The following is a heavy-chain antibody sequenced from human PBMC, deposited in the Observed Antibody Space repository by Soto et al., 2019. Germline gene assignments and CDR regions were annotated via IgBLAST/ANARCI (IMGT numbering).Heavy chain of an antibody. Sequence: QVQLVESGGGVVQPGTSLRLSCAASGFSFSKYGIDWVRQAPGKGLEWVAIITYDGSNKYYLDSVKGRFTISRDNSRNTAFLQMDSLTAADTATYYCAKALSEWIPTYCFDSWGQGARVTVTS. V-gene: IGHV3-30*18. D-gene: IGHD3-3*01. CDR1: GFSFSKYG. CDR2: ITYDGSNK. J-gene: IGHJ4*02. CDR3: AKALSEWIPTYCFDS.